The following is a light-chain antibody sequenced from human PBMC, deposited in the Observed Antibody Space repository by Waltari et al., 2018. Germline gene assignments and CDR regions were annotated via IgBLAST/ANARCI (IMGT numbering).Light chain of an antibody. CDR2: GAS. CDR1: QDISSF. CDR3: QQYDTYPLT. V-gene: IGKV1-9*01. Sequence: DIQLTQSPSFLAASLRDRIPLPCRASQDISSFLGWYQQNPGKAPKLLIAGASTLHSGVPSRFSGSGSGTEFTLTISSLQPEDSATYHCQQYDTYPLTFGGGTKVEIK. J-gene: IGKJ4*01.